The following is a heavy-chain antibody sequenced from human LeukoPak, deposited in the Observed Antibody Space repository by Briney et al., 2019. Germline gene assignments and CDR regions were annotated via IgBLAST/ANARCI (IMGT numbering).Heavy chain of an antibody. D-gene: IGHD2-2*01. V-gene: IGHV1-18*01. CDR3: AREGYCSGSNCDKPFDY. J-gene: IGHJ4*02. CDR2: ISGYNSKT. Sequence: GASVKVSCKASGYTFSSYGITWVRQAPGQGLEWMGWISGYNSKTNYAEKLQGRFTMTTDTSTSTAYMELRSLRSDDTAVYYCAREGYCSGSNCDKPFDYWGQGTLVTVAS. CDR1: GYTFSSYG.